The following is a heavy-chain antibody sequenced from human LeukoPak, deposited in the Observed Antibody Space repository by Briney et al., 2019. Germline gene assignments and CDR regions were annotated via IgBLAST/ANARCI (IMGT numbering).Heavy chain of an antibody. Sequence: GGSLRLSCAASGFTFSTYGMHWVRQAPGKGLEWVAFIRYDGNNKYYADSVKGRFTISRDNSKNTLYLQMNSLRAEDTAIYYCAKDGGKYQLLFDYFDYWGQGTLVTVSS. CDR3: AKDGGKYQLLFDYFDY. V-gene: IGHV3-30*02. CDR1: GFTFSTYG. J-gene: IGHJ4*02. CDR2: IRYDGNNK. D-gene: IGHD2-2*01.